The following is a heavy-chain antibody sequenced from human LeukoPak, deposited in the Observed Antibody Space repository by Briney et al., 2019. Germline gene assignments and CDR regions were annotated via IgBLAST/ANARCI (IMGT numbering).Heavy chain of an antibody. CDR1: GYTFTDYY. CDR3: ARGGDYYYVPDAFDI. J-gene: IGHJ3*02. D-gene: IGHD3-10*02. Sequence: ASVKVSCKASGYTFTDYYMHWVRQAPGQGLEWMGWINPNSGGTNYAQKFQGRVTMTRDTSISTAYMELSRLRSDDTAVYYCARGGDYYYVPDAFDIWGQGTMVTVSS. V-gene: IGHV1-2*02. CDR2: INPNSGGT.